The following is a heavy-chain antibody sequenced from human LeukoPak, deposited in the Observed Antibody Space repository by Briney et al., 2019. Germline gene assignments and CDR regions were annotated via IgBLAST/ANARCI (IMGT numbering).Heavy chain of an antibody. CDR3: VRDGDTVMPPRYYYYMDV. CDR2: ISFDVSEK. J-gene: IGHJ6*03. V-gene: IGHV3-30-3*01. CDR1: GGSISSYY. Sequence: LSLTCTVSGGSISSYYWSWIRQPPGKGLEWVAVISFDVSEKYYGDSVKGRFTISRDNSNNTVYLQMNSLRGEDTAVYYCVRDGDTVMPPRYYYYMDVWGKGTTVTVSS. D-gene: IGHD5-18*01.